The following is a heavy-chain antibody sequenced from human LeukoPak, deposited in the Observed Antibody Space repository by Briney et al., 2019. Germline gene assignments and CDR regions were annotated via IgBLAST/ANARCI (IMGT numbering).Heavy chain of an antibody. CDR1: GFTFSSYW. J-gene: IGHJ4*02. CDR2: IKQDGSEK. CDR3: ARGAGYFDWLPPTY. V-gene: IGHV3-7*01. Sequence: GGSLRLSCAASGFTFSSYWMSWVRQAPGKGLEWVANIKQDGSEKYYVHSVKGRFTISRDNAKNSLYLQMNSLRAEDTAVYYCARGAGYFDWLPPTYWGQGTLVTVSS. D-gene: IGHD3-9*01.